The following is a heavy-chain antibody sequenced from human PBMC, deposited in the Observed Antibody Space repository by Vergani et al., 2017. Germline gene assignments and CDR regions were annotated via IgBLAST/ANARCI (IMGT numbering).Heavy chain of an antibody. Sequence: QVQLVQSGAEVKKSGASVKVSCKTSGYTFSNYYMHWVRQAPGQGLEWMGIINPSGGHTNYAQKFQGSVTMTRDTSTSTVYMELSSLRSEDTAIYYCARDGEDYYDSSGPSGYWGQGTLVTVSS. J-gene: IGHJ4*02. V-gene: IGHV1-46*03. CDR3: ARDGEDYYDSSGPSGY. CDR2: INPSGGHT. D-gene: IGHD3-22*01. CDR1: GYTFSNYY.